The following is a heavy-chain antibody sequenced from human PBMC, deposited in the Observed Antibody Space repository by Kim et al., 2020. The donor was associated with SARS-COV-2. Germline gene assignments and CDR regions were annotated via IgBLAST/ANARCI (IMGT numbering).Heavy chain of an antibody. CDR3: PSLLGMASTFNY. D-gene: IGHD6-13*01. CDR2: INQDGSVK. V-gene: IGHV3-7*01. CDR1: GFTFSSYL. Sequence: GGSLRLSCAASGFTFSSYLMSWVRQAPGKGLEWVATINQDGSVKYYVDSLRGRFTISRDNARNSLYLQMNTLIAEDSAMYYCPSLLGMASTFNYCGQGTL. J-gene: IGHJ4*02.